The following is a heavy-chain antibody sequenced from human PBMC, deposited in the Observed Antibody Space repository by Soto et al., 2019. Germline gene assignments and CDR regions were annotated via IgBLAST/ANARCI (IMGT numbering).Heavy chain of an antibody. CDR3: ARDLSYGSGGYYGVFDH. D-gene: IGHD3-10*01. CDR2: IYFRGNT. J-gene: IGHJ4*01. V-gene: IGHV4-4*07. Sequence: SETLSLTCTVSNGSINNYYWSWIRLPAGKGLEWIGRIYFRGNTNYNPSLKNRVTLSVDTSKNQVSLKVRSVTAADTAVYYCARDLSYGSGGYYGVFDHWGHGTRVTVSS. CDR1: NGSINNYY.